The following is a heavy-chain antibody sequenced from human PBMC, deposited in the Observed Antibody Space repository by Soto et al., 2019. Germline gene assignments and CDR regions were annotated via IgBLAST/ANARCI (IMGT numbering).Heavy chain of an antibody. CDR2: IIPIFGTA. CDR3: ARAVAVAADFDY. CDR1: GGTFSSYA. V-gene: IGHV1-69*13. D-gene: IGHD6-19*01. J-gene: IGHJ4*02. Sequence: ASVKVSCKASGGTFSSYAISWVRQAPGQGLEWMGGIIPIFGTANYAQKFQGRVTITGDASTSTAYMELSSLRSEDTAVYYCARAVAVAADFDYWGQGTLVTVSS.